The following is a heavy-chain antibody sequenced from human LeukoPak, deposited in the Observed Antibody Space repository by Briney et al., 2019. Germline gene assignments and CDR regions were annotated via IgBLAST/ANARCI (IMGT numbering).Heavy chain of an antibody. Sequence: GAPVKGSCKASGYTFTGYYIHWVRQTPGRGLEWMGWINPNSGGTNCAQKFQGRVTMTRDTSINTAYMELSRLRSDDTAVYYCVRGDGRGEGWGGVTVDTVSS. CDR3: VRGDGRGEG. CDR2: INPNSGGT. D-gene: IGHD3-10*01. J-gene: IGHJ1*01. V-gene: IGHV1-2*02. CDR1: GYTFTGYY.